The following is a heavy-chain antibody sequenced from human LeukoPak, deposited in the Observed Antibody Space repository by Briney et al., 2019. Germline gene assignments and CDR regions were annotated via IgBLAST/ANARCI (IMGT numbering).Heavy chain of an antibody. D-gene: IGHD1-26*01. CDR3: AKEGDYYYYYMDV. CDR2: IRYDGSNK. CDR1: GFTFSSYG. J-gene: IGHJ6*03. V-gene: IGHV3-30*02. Sequence: GGSLRLSCAASGFTFSSYGMHWVRQAPGKGLEWVAFIRYDGSNKYYADSVKGRFSISRDNSKNTLYLQMNSLRAEDTAVYYCAKEGDYYYYYMDVWGKGTTVTVSS.